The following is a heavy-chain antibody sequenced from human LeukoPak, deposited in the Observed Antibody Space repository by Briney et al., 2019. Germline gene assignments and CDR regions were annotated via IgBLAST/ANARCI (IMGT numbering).Heavy chain of an antibody. Sequence: SETLSLTCTLSGGSISSYYWSWVRQPPGRGLEWIGYIYYSGSTDYNPSLKSRVTISRDTSKNQFSLRLISVTAADTAVYYCARLSAGIHYYFDSWGQGTLVTVSS. CDR2: IYYSGST. D-gene: IGHD6-13*01. J-gene: IGHJ4*02. V-gene: IGHV4-59*08. CDR3: ARLSAGIHYYFDS. CDR1: GGSISSYY.